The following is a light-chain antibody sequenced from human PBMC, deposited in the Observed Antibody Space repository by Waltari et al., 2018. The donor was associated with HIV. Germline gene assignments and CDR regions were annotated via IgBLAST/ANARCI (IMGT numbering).Light chain of an antibody. V-gene: IGKV3-20*01. CDR1: QSVSSNY. CDR3: QQYGRSSIT. Sequence: EIVLTQSPGTLSLSPGERATLSCRASQSVSSNYFAWYQQKPGQALRVLIYGATSRATGGPDRFSGSGSGTDFTLSIRRLEPEDFAVYYCQQYGRSSITFGQGTRLEIK. CDR2: GAT. J-gene: IGKJ5*01.